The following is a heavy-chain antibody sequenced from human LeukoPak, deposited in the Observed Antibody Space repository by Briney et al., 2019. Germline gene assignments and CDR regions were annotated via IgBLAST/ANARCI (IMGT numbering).Heavy chain of an antibody. Sequence: KSGGSLRLSCAASGFTFSSYSMNWVRQAPGKGLEWVSSISSSSSYIYYADSVKGRFTISRDNAKNSLYLQMNSLRAEDTAVYYCASFWGAYGVVVYWGQGTLVTVSS. J-gene: IGHJ4*02. D-gene: IGHD3-3*01. CDR3: ASFWGAYGVVVY. CDR1: GFTFSSYS. V-gene: IGHV3-21*01. CDR2: ISSSSSYI.